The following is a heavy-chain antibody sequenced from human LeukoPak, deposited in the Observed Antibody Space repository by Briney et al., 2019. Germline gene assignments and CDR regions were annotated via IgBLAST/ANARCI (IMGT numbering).Heavy chain of an antibody. CDR2: IGGDGVA. Sequence: GGSLRLSCAASGFTFSDYYMSWIRQAPGKGLEWVSYIGGDGVAFYADSVKGRFTMSKDDARKSLYLQMSSLRVEDTALYYCAKDRANWAIDDWGQGTQVTVSS. J-gene: IGHJ4*02. CDR1: GFTFSDYY. CDR3: AKDRANWAIDD. V-gene: IGHV3-11*05. D-gene: IGHD2-2*02.